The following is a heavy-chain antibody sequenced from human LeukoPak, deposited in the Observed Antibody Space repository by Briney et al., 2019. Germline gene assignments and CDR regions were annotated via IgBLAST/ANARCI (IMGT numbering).Heavy chain of an antibody. Sequence: WGSLRLSCSASGFTFSSYEMNWVRQAPGKGLEWVSYISGSGSSRYYADSVKGRFTISRDNTRNSLYLQMDSLRAEDTALYYCARVEQQLVRGYWGQGTLGTVSS. CDR1: GFTFSSYE. CDR3: ARVEQQLVRGY. D-gene: IGHD6-13*01. CDR2: ISGSGSSR. J-gene: IGHJ4*02. V-gene: IGHV3-48*03.